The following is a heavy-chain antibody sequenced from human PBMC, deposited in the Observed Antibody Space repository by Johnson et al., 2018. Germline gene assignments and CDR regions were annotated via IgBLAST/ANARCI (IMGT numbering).Heavy chain of an antibody. CDR3: AREYLLLWFGEFYGMDV. Sequence: QVQLVQSGPGLVKPSETLSLTCTVSGGSISSYYWSWIRQPPGKGLEWIGYIYYSGSTNYNPSLKSRVTISVDTSKNQFSLKLSPVTAADTAVYYCAREYLLLWFGEFYGMDVWGQGTTVTVSS. CDR2: IYYSGST. D-gene: IGHD3-10*01. CDR1: GGSISSYY. V-gene: IGHV4-59*01. J-gene: IGHJ6*02.